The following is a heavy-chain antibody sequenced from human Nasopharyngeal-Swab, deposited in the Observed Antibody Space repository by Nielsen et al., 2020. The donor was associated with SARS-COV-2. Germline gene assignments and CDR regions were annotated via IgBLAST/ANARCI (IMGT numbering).Heavy chain of an antibody. CDR2: ISSSSSYI. CDR1: GFTFSSYS. V-gene: IGHV3-21*01. J-gene: IGHJ6*02. CDR3: ARNQLLGSYYYYGMDV. Sequence: GESLKISWAASGFTFSSYSMNWVRQAPGKGLEWVSSISSSSSYIYYADSVKGRFTISRDNAKNSLYLQMNSLRAEDTAVYYCARNQLLGSYYYYGMDVWGQGTTVTVSS. D-gene: IGHD2-2*01.